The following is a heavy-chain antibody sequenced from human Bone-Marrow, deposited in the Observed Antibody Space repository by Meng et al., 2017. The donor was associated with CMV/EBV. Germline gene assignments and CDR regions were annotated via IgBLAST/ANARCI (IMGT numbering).Heavy chain of an antibody. CDR1: GGDFSSYT. Sequence: CKASGGDFSSYTITWVRQAPGQGLEWMGRIIPMLDMTDYARKFQGRVTITADKSTSTAYMELSSLRFEDTAVYYCARGLEPRFTYFDPWGQGTLVTVSS. J-gene: IGHJ5*02. CDR3: ARGLEPRFTYFDP. D-gene: IGHD1-1*01. CDR2: IIPMLDMT. V-gene: IGHV1-69*02.